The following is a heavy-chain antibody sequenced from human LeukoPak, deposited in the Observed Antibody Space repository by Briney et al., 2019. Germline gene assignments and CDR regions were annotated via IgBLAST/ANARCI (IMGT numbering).Heavy chain of an antibody. V-gene: IGHV1-3*01. Sequence: ASVKVSCKASGYTFTSYAMHWVRQAPGQRLEWMGWINAGNGNTKYSQKFQGRVTITGDTSASTAYMELSSLRSEDTAVYYCARGYCSSTSCYMDVWGQGITVT. CDR1: GYTFTSYA. CDR3: ARGYCSSTSCYMDV. J-gene: IGHJ6*02. CDR2: INAGNGNT. D-gene: IGHD2-2*01.